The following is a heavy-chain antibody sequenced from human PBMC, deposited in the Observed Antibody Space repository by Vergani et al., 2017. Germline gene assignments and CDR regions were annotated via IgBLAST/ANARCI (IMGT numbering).Heavy chain of an antibody. Sequence: QLVQSGTEVKEPGASVKVSCKASGYTFTTFGISWVRQAPGQGLEWVGWVNTYNGATNYVQKFQGRVTMTTDTSTNTAYMGLRTLRSDDTAVFYCTRGGGYKYYLDYWGQGTLVTVS. J-gene: IGHJ4*02. CDR2: VNTYNGAT. CDR1: GYTFTTFG. D-gene: IGHD5-24*01. CDR3: TRGGGYKYYLDY. V-gene: IGHV1-18*01.